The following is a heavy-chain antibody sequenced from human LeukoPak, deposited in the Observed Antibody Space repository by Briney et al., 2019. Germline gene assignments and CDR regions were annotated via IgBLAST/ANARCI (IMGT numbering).Heavy chain of an antibody. D-gene: IGHD3-10*01. CDR3: ARGVKYYGSGSYSSNFDY. J-gene: IGHJ4*02. CDR2: ICTRGST. Sequence: PSETLSLTCTVSGGSVSSGSSYWSWIRQPAGRGLGWIGRICTRGSTNYNPSLTSRVTISVYTSKNQFSLMLSSVTAADTAVSYWARGVKYYGSGSYSSNFDYWGQGTLVTVSS. V-gene: IGHV4-61*02. CDR1: GGSVSSGSSY.